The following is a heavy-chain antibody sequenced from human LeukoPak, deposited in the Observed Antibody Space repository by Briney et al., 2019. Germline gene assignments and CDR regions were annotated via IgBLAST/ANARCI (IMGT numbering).Heavy chain of an antibody. V-gene: IGHV3-30*03. CDR3: ARRGDAFDI. D-gene: IGHD3-10*01. Sequence: GGSLRLSCAGSGFTFSNYGMHWVRQAPGKGPEWVAVISYDGTNKYYADSVKGRFTISRDNSKNTVYLQMNSLRAEDTAVYYCARRGDAFDIWGQGTMVTVSS. CDR1: GFTFSNYG. J-gene: IGHJ3*02. CDR2: ISYDGTNK.